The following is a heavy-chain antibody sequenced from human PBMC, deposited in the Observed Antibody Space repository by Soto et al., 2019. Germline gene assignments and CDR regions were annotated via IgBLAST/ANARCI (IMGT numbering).Heavy chain of an antibody. D-gene: IGHD1-26*01. Sequence: GGSLKLSCADSGFTFTIYAMSWFRQAPGKGLEWVSAISGSGGSTYYADSVKGRFTISRDNSKNTLYLQMNSPRAEDTAVYYCAKDRQGADDYWGQGTLVTVSS. CDR2: ISGSGGST. J-gene: IGHJ4*02. CDR1: GFTFTIYA. CDR3: AKDRQGADDY. V-gene: IGHV3-23*01.